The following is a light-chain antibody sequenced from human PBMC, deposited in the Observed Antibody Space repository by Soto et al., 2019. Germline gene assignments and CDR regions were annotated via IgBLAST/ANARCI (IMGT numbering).Light chain of an antibody. CDR3: QQYNNWPPT. CDR2: DVS. Sequence: ETVMTQSPATLSVSPGERATLSCRASQSARISLGWYQQKPGQAPRLRIYDVSTRATGVPARFSGSGSGTEFTLNISSPQSEEFAVYYCQQYNNWPPTFGKGTRLEIK. V-gene: IGKV3-15*01. CDR1: QSARIS. J-gene: IGKJ5*01.